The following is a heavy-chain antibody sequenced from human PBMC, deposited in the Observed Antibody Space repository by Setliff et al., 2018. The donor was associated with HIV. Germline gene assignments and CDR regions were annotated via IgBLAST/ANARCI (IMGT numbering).Heavy chain of an antibody. V-gene: IGHV4-39*07. CDR1: GGSITTTNYY. CDR3: ARDNSYYYGSGSHYWYGMDV. J-gene: IGHJ6*01. Sequence: SETLSLTCTVSGGSITTTNYYWGWVRQSPGKGLEWIGVIYYRGSAYYNLSLQSRVTLSVDTSKNQFSLKLSSVTAADTAVYYCARDNSYYYGSGSHYWYGMDVWGQGTTVTVSS. D-gene: IGHD3-10*01. CDR2: IYYRGSA.